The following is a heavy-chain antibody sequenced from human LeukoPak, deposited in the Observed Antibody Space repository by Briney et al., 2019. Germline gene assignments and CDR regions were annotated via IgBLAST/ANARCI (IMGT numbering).Heavy chain of an antibody. D-gene: IGHD5-18*01. Sequence: GGSLRLSCAASGFTFSSYSMNWVRQAPGKGLDWVSYISSSSSTIYYADSVKGRFTISRDNAKNSLYLQMNSLRAEDTAVYYCARTRGYSYGFDAFDIWGQGTMVTVSS. J-gene: IGHJ3*02. CDR2: ISSSSSTI. CDR3: ARTRGYSYGFDAFDI. CDR1: GFTFSSYS. V-gene: IGHV3-48*01.